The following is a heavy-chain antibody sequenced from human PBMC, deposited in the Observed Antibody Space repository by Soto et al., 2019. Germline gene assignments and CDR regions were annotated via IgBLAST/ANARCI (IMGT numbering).Heavy chain of an antibody. CDR2: IKEDGSEK. D-gene: IGHD3-16*02. CDR1: GFIFRNYL. CDR3: ARYRSLDH. Sequence: XGSLRLSCADSGFIFRNYLMSWVRQAPGMGLQWVASIKEDGSEKYYVDPVKGRFTISRENAKNSLYLQMNSLRAEDTAVYYCARYRSLDHWGQGLLVTVSS. J-gene: IGHJ5*02. V-gene: IGHV3-7*03.